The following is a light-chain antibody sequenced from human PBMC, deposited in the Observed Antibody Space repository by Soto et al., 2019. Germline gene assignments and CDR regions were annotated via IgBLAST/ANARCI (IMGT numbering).Light chain of an antibody. V-gene: IGKV3-20*01. CDR2: GAS. CDR3: QQYGSSPPVT. CDR1: QSVSSSY. J-gene: IGKJ1*01. Sequence: EIVLTQSPGTLSLSPGERATLSCRASQSVSSSYLAWYQQIPGQAPRLLIYGASSRATGIPDRFSGSGSGTDVTLTISRLEPEDFAVYSWQQYGSSPPVTFGQGTKVEIK.